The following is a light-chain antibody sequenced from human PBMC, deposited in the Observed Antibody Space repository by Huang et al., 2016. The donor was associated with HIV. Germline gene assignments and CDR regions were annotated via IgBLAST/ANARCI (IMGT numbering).Light chain of an antibody. CDR3: HQYNNWPPWT. CDR2: GAS. Sequence: EIVMTQSPATLSVSPGERATLSCRASQRVNTNLAWYQHKPGQAPRLLIFGASTRAAGIPARFSGSGSGTEFTLTIISLQSEDFAVYYCHQYNNWPPWTFGQGTKVEIK. CDR1: QRVNTN. J-gene: IGKJ1*01. V-gene: IGKV3-15*01.